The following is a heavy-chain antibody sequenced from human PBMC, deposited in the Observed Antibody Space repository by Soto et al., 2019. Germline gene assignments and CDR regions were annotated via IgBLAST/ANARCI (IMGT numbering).Heavy chain of an antibody. J-gene: IGHJ5*02. Sequence: EVQVVESGGGLVQPGESLRLSCAASGFSFSDSWMHWVRQAPGKGLMWVSRINSDGSSTNYADSVKGRFTISRDNSRNTLYLQMSSLRAEDMAVYYCARGNQWFDPWGQGTLVTVSS. CDR3: ARGNQWFDP. CDR1: GFSFSDSW. V-gene: IGHV3-74*01. CDR2: INSDGSST.